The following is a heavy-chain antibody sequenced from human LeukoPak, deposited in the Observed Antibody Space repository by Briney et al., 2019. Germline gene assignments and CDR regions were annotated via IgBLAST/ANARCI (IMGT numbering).Heavy chain of an antibody. V-gene: IGHV3-53*01. CDR1: GLTVSSTF. D-gene: IGHD3-10*01. Sequence: GGSLRLSCAASGLTVSSTFMSWARQAPGKGLEWVSIIYSGGTTHYPDSVKGRFTISRDNSKNTLYLQMDSLRVGDTAIYYCARNTDYYGSGTYGYFDRWGRGTLVTVSS. J-gene: IGHJ2*01. CDR2: IYSGGTT. CDR3: ARNTDYYGSGTYGYFDR.